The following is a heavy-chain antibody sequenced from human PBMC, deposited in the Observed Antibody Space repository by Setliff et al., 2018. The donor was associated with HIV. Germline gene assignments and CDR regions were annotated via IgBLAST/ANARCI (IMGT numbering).Heavy chain of an antibody. Sequence: PSETLSLTCTVSGYSINNGLYWAWIRQPPGKGLEWIGSINHSGDTYYTPSLTSRVTVSVDTSNNQFSLKLTSVTAADTAVYHCARRGGITTTVQGPPPFDFWGPGTLVTVS. CDR2: INHSGDT. CDR1: GYSINNGLY. J-gene: IGHJ4*02. D-gene: IGHD3-22*01. V-gene: IGHV4-38-2*02. CDR3: ARRGGITTTVQGPPPFDF.